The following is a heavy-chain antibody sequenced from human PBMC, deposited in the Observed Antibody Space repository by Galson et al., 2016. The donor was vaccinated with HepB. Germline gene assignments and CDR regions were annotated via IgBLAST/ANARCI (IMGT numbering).Heavy chain of an antibody. V-gene: IGHV3-13*01. CDR3: VRGSYSSDWYRTSAYDFGMDV. Sequence: SLRLSCAASGFSFSNYDMYWVRQAPGKGLEWVSSIYTAGDTYYEDSVEGRFTVSRESAKDSLYLHMNSLRAGDTAVYYCVRGSYSSDWYRTSAYDFGMDVWGKGT. CDR2: IYTAGDT. CDR1: GFSFSNYD. D-gene: IGHD6-19*01. J-gene: IGHJ6*04.